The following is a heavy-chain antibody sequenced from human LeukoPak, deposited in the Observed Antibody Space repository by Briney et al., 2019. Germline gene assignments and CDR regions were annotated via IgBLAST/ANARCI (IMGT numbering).Heavy chain of an antibody. CDR3: AKDGGWELLLYHFDY. V-gene: IGHV3-23*01. CDR1: GFTFSRHA. D-gene: IGHD1-26*01. Sequence: GGSLRLSCAASGFTFSRHAMSWVRQAPGKGLEWVSAISDSGGSTYYADSVKGRFTISRDNSKNTLYLQMNSLRAEDTAVYYCAKDGGWELLLYHFDYWGQGTLVTVSS. CDR2: ISDSGGST. J-gene: IGHJ4*02.